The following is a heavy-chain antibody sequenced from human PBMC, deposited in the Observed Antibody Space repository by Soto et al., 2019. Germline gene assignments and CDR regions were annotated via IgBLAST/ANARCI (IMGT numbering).Heavy chain of an antibody. J-gene: IGHJ4*01. CDR2: IKSKNDDGTT. D-gene: IGHD2-15*01. CDR1: ELTFSNAW. V-gene: IGHV3-15*01. Sequence: EVQLVESGGGLVKPGGSLRLSCAASELTFSNAWMSWVRPDPVTGPEWVVRIKSKNDDGTTDYDATLTGRFIISRDASKNKEFIQMSILKTEKKALYYCTTAPMRCRGVSCYGPFDKWGNGTLVTVSS. CDR3: TTAPMRCRGVSCYGPFDK.